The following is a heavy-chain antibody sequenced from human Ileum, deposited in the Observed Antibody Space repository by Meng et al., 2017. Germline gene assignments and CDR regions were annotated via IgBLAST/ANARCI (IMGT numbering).Heavy chain of an antibody. V-gene: IGHV5-51*01. J-gene: IGHJ4*02. CDR1: GYSFTNYW. CDR3: ARVKTIRDPFDY. CDR2: ISPSESDV. Sequence: GESLKISCKGSGYSFTNYWVGWVRQRPGKGLEWMGIISPSESDVRYSLSFQGQVTISADKSISTAYLHWSSLKASDIAMYYCARVKTIRDPFDYWGQGTLVTVSS. D-gene: IGHD3-10*01.